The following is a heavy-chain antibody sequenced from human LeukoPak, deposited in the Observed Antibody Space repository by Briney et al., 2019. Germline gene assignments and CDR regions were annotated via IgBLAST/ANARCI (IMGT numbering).Heavy chain of an antibody. CDR2: IYTSGST. CDR1: GGSISSGSYY. CDR3: ARDSTAAGTMGFDY. J-gene: IGHJ4*02. Sequence: SQTLSLTCTVSGGSISSGSYYWSWIRRPAGKGLEWIGRIYTSGSTNYNPSLKSRVTISVDTSKNQFSLKLSSVTAADTAVYYCARDSTAAGTMGFDYWGQGTLVTVSS. V-gene: IGHV4-61*02. D-gene: IGHD6-13*01.